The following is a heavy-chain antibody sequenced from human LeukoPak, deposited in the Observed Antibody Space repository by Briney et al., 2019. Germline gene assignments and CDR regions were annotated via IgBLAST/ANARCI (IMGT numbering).Heavy chain of an antibody. CDR2: IYTSGST. J-gene: IGHJ5*02. V-gene: IGHV4-4*09. CDR1: GGSISSYY. D-gene: IGHD1-26*01. Sequence: SETLSLTCTVSGGSISSYYWSWIRQPPGKGLEWIGYIYTSGSTNYNPSLKSRVTISVDTSKNQFSLKLSSVTAADTAVYYCARLARGAFDPWGQGTLVTASS. CDR3: ARLARGAFDP.